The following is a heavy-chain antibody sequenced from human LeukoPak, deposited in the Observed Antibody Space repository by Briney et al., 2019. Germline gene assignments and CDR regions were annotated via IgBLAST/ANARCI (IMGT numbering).Heavy chain of an antibody. CDR1: GGSISSGGYY. D-gene: IGHD2-2*02. CDR3: AGYTRRLWSSHPGHAFDI. CDR2: IYHSGST. Sequence: SETLSLTCTVSGGSISSGGYYWSWIRQPPGKGLEWIGYIYHSGSTYYNPSLKSRVTISVDRSKNQFSLKLSSVTAADTAVYYCAGYTRRLWSSHPGHAFDIWGQGTMVTVSS. J-gene: IGHJ3*02. V-gene: IGHV4-30-2*01.